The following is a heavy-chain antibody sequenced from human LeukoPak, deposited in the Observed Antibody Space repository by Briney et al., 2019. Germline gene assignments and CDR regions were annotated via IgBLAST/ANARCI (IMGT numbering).Heavy chain of an antibody. CDR2: IYYSGST. D-gene: IGHD3-10*01. V-gene: IGHV4-59*01. CDR3: ARVGTYGSGSYLSWLDY. J-gene: IGHJ4*02. Sequence: SETLSLTCTVSGGSISSYYWSWIRQPPGKGLEWIGYIYYSGSTNYNPSLKSRVTISVGTSKNQFSLKLSSVTAADTAVYYCARVGTYGSGSYLSWLDYWGQGTLVTVSS. CDR1: GGSISSYY.